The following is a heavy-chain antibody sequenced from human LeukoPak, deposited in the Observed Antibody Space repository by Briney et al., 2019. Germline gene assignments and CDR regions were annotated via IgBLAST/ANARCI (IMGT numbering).Heavy chain of an antibody. D-gene: IGHD6-13*01. J-gene: IGHJ4*02. Sequence: GGSLKLSCAASGFTFSNYWMTWVRQAPGKGLEWISLVIWDGSNTYYADSVKGRFTISRDNSKNSLYLQMNSLRDEDTAFYFCARGGYSSSLAPFDYWGQGTLVTVSS. CDR3: ARGGYSSSLAPFDY. CDR1: GFTFSNYW. CDR2: VIWDGSNT. V-gene: IGHV3-43D*03.